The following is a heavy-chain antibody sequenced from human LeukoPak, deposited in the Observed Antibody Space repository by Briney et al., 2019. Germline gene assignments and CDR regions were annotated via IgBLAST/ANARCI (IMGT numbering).Heavy chain of an antibody. D-gene: IGHD6-13*01. V-gene: IGHV4-39*01. J-gene: IGHJ4*02. Sequence: SETLSLTCTVSGGSISSSSYYWGWIRQPPGKGLEWIGSIYYSGSTYYNPSLKSRVTISVDTSKNQFSLKLSSVTAADTAVYYCARASSSWNSFDYWGQGTLVTVSS. CDR3: ARASSSWNSFDY. CDR2: IYYSGST. CDR1: GGSISSSSYY.